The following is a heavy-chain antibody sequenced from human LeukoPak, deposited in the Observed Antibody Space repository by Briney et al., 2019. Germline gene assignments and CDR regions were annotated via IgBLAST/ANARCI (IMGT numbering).Heavy chain of an antibody. CDR2: IWYDGSNK. V-gene: IGHV3-33*01. D-gene: IGHD3-10*01. J-gene: IGHJ4*02. CDR1: VFAFRSHC. Sequence: GTSLKLSCAASVFAFRSHCINWVRQAPCKGLEWVAFIWYDGSNKYYTDSVKGRFTISRDNSKNTLYLQMNSLRAEDTAVYYCARAGSHWHYVYWGQGTVVTVSS. CDR3: ARAGSHWHYVY.